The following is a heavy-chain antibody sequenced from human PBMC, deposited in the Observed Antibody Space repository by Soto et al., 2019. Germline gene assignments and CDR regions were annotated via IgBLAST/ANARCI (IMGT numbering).Heavy chain of an antibody. CDR3: ESPRLSSDGTTPIDY. CDR1: GFTFSRYD. D-gene: IGHD1-1*01. J-gene: IGHJ4*02. CDR2: IGTAGDT. V-gene: IGHV3-13*01. Sequence: PGGSLRLSCAASGFTFSRYDMHWVRQTTGKGLEWVSPIGTAGDTYYPASVKGRFTISRENAKNSLYLQMNSLRAGGTAVYYCESPRLSSDGTTPIDYWGQGTLVTVSS.